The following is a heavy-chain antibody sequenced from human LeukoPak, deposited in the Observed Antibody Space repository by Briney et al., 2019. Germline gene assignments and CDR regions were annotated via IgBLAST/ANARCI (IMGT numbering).Heavy chain of an antibody. CDR1: GFTFSSYA. D-gene: IGHD5-18*01. J-gene: IGHJ4*02. CDR2: ISGSGGST. CDR3: AKGRYSYGSYFDY. V-gene: IGHV3-23*01. Sequence: GGSLRLSCAASGFTFSSYAMSWVRQAPGKGLEWVSAISGSGGSTYYADSVKGRFTISRDNFKNTLYLQMNSLRAEDTAVYYCAKGRYSYGSYFDYWGQGTLVTVSS.